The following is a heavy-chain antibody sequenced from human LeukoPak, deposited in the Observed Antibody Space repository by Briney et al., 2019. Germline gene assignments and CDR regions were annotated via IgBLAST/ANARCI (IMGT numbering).Heavy chain of an antibody. CDR3: ARPTYYCVSVDY. J-gene: IGHJ4*02. D-gene: IGHD3-10*01. V-gene: IGHV3-23*01. CDR2: ISGSSDST. Sequence: AGGSLRLSCAASGFTFSSYAMSWVRQAPGKGLEWVSSISGSSDSTYYADSVKGRFTISRDNSKNTLYLQMNSLRAEDSAVYYCARPTYYCVSVDYWGQGTLVTVSS. CDR1: GFTFSSYA.